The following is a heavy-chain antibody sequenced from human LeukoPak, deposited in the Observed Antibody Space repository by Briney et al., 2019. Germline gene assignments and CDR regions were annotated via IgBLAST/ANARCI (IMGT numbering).Heavy chain of an antibody. CDR2: ISGSGGST. Sequence: PGGSLRLSCAASEFTFSDYYMSWIRQAPGKGLEWVSAISGSGGSTYYADSVKGRFTISRDNSKNTLYLQMNSLRAEDTAVYYCAKDPRPGYCSGGSCYMDYWGQGTLVTVSS. CDR1: EFTFSDYY. CDR3: AKDPRPGYCSGGSCYMDY. V-gene: IGHV3-23*01. J-gene: IGHJ4*02. D-gene: IGHD2-15*01.